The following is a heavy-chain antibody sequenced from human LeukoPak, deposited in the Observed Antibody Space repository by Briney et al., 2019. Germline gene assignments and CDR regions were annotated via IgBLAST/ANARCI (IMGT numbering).Heavy chain of an antibody. CDR1: GFTFSSYW. CDR3: ARDSYDFWSGYWTYYFDY. Sequence: PGGPLRLSCAASGFTFSSYWMSWVRQAPGKGLEWVANIKQDGSEKYYVDSVKGRFTISRDNAKNSLYLQMNSLRAEDTAVYYCARDSYDFWSGYWTYYFDYWGQGTLVTVSS. CDR2: IKQDGSEK. V-gene: IGHV3-7*01. D-gene: IGHD3-3*01. J-gene: IGHJ4*02.